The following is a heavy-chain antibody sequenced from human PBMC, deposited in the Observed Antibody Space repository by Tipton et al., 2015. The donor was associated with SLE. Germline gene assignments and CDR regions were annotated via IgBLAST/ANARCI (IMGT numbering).Heavy chain of an antibody. CDR1: GASISSGDYH. D-gene: IGHD3-22*01. CDR2: IYYSGST. CDR3: ASKDYYDSSGYSRYYYMDV. J-gene: IGHJ6*03. V-gene: IGHV4-61*08. Sequence: TLSLTCTVSGASISSGDYHWSWIRQPPGKGLEWIGYIYYSGSTNYNPSLKSRVTISVDTSKNQFSLKLSSVTAADTAVYYCASKDYYDSSGYSRYYYMDVWGKGTTVTVSS.